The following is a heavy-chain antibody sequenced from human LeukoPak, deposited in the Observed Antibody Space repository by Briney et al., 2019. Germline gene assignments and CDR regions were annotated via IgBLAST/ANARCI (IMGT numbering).Heavy chain of an antibody. CDR1: GFTFSSYW. D-gene: IGHD3-22*01. CDR2: INTDGSST. Sequence: GRSLRLSCAASGFTFSSYWMHWVRQAPGKGLGWVSRINTDGSSTTYADSWKGRFTISRANANNTLSLQMSSLRAEDTAVYYCAREAYYYDSSGYCLDYWGQGTLVTVSS. CDR3: AREAYYYDSSGYCLDY. V-gene: IGHV3-74*01. J-gene: IGHJ4*02.